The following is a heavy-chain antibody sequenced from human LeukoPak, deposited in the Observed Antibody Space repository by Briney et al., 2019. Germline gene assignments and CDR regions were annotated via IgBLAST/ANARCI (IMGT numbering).Heavy chain of an antibody. CDR3: ARDPRCSSISCFNWFDP. J-gene: IGHJ5*02. D-gene: IGHD2-2*01. CDR2: ISSSSSYI. V-gene: IGHV3-21*01. CDR1: GFTFSSYS. Sequence: GGSLRLSCAASGFTFSSYSMNWVRQAPGKGLEWVSSISSSSSYIYYADSVKGRFTISRDNAKNSLYLQMNSLRAEDTAVYCCARDPRCSSISCFNWFDPWGQGTLVTVSS.